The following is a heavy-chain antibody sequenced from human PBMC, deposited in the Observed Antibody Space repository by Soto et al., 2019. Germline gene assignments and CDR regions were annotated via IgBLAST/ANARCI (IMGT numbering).Heavy chain of an antibody. CDR1: GGTFSRHA. CDR2: IIPIFGTA. V-gene: IGHV1-69*01. CDR3: ARGWGYDSNDYYYAY. D-gene: IGHD3-22*01. J-gene: IGHJ4*02. Sequence: QVQLVQSGAEVRQPGSSVKVSCKASGGTFSRHAISWVRQAPGQGLEWMGGIIPIFGTANHAQKFQGRVTIIADESMSTVYMELSSLRSEDTAMYYCARGWGYDSNDYYYAYWGQGTLVIVSS.